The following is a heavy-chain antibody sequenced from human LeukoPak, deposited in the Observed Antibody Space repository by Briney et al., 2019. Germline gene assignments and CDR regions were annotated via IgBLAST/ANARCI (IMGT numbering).Heavy chain of an antibody. CDR2: INHSGST. CDR1: GGSFSGYY. CDR3: ARRTHNNGWYNYYYYYMDV. Sequence: PSETLSLTCAVYGGSFSGYYWSWIRQPPGKGLEWIGEINHSGSTNYNPSLKSRVSMSVDTSKSQFSLKLSSVTAADTAIYYCARRTHNNGWYNYYYYYMDVWGKGTTVSISS. J-gene: IGHJ6*03. D-gene: IGHD6-19*01. V-gene: IGHV4-34*01.